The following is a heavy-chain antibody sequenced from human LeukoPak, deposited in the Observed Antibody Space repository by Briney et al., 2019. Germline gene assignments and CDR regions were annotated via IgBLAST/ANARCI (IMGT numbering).Heavy chain of an antibody. Sequence: GESLKISCKGSGYSFSNYWIGWVRQMPGKGLEWMGIICPGESETRYSPSVQGQVTISADKSITTAYLQWSSLKASDTAMYYCARQVPVAEGLGFDIWGQGTMVTVSS. J-gene: IGHJ3*02. CDR2: ICPGESET. D-gene: IGHD2-2*01. CDR1: GYSFSNYW. V-gene: IGHV5-51*01. CDR3: ARQVPVAEGLGFDI.